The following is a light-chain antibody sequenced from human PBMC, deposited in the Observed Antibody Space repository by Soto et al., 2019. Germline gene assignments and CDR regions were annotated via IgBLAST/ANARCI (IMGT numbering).Light chain of an antibody. CDR3: AAWDDSLNGVV. V-gene: IGLV1-44*01. J-gene: IGLJ2*01. CDR2: SNI. Sequence: QSVLTQPPSASGTPGQRVTISCSGSSSNIASNTVNWYQQLPGTAPKLLIYSNIQRPSGVPDRFSGSESGTSASLAISGLQSEDEADYFCAAWDDSLNGVVFGGGTKVTVL. CDR1: SSNIASNT.